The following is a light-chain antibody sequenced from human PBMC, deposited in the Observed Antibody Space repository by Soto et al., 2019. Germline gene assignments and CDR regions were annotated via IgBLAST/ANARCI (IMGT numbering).Light chain of an antibody. Sequence: QSVLTQSPSVSAAPGQKVTISCSGSSSNIGNNYVSWYQQLPGTAPKLLIYDVGARPSGISDRFSGSKSGNTASLTISGLQAEDEADYYCSSYTAFTTYVFGSGTKVTVL. CDR2: DVG. CDR1: SSNIGNNY. V-gene: IGLV1-51*01. CDR3: SSYTAFTTYV. J-gene: IGLJ1*01.